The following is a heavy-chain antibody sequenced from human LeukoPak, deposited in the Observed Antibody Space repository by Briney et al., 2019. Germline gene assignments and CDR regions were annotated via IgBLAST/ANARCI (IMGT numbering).Heavy chain of an antibody. CDR2: ISGSGGST. CDR3: AKAGFSSSWSKPDNWFDP. D-gene: IGHD6-13*01. V-gene: IGHV3-23*01. Sequence: GGSLRLSCAASGFTFSSYGLSWVRQAPGKGLEWVSAISGSGGSTYYADSVEGRFTISRDNSKNTLYLQMNSLRAEDTAVYYCAKAGFSSSWSKPDNWFDPWGQGTLVTVSS. CDR1: GFTFSSYG. J-gene: IGHJ5*02.